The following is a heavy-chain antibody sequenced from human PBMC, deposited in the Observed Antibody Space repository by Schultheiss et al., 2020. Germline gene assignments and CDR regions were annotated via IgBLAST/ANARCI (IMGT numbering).Heavy chain of an antibody. D-gene: IGHD2-15*01. J-gene: IGHJ4*02. Sequence: ASVKVSCKASGYTFTVYYMHWVRQAPGQGLEWMGWINPKSGGTKYAQKFQGRVTMNRDTSISTAYMELSRLRSDDTAVYYCARNVDPTFDYWGQGTLVTVSS. CDR3: ARNVDPTFDY. CDR1: GYTFTVYY. CDR2: INPKSGGT. V-gene: IGHV1-2*02.